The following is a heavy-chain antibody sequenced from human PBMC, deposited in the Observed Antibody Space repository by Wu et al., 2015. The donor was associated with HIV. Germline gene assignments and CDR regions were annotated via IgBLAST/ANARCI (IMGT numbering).Heavy chain of an antibody. CDR1: GYTFTSYD. J-gene: IGHJ6*02. D-gene: IGHD3-22*01. V-gene: IGHV1-8*01. CDR2: MNPNSGNT. CDR3: ARRSGYYYDSSGYYYYYYGMDV. Sequence: QVQLVQSGAEVKKPGASVKVSCKASGYTFTSYDINWVRQATGQGLEWMGWMNPNSGNTGYAQKFQGRVTMTRNTSISTAYMELSSLRSEDTAVYYCARRSGYYYDSSGYYYYYYGMDVWGQGP.